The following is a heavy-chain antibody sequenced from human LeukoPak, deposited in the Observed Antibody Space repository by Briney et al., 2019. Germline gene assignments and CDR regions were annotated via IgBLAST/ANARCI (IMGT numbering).Heavy chain of an antibody. CDR1: GYSISSGYY. D-gene: IGHD1-26*01. J-gene: IGHJ4*02. CDR2: IYHSGST. V-gene: IGHV4-38-2*02. CDR3: ARGASSHHGSYYGYFDY. Sequence: SETLSLTCTVSGYSISSGYYWGWIRQPPGKGLEWIGSIYHSGSTYYNPSLKSRVTISVDTSKNQFSLKLSSVTAADTAVYYCARGASSHHGSYYGYFDYWGQGTLVTVSS.